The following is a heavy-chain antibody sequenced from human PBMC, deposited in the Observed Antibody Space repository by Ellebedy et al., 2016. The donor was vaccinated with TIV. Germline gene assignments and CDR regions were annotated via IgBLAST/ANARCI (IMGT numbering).Heavy chain of an antibody. J-gene: IGHJ6*03. V-gene: IGHV1-2*02. CDR3: ARDQIAARHGTYYYYYMDV. CDR1: GYTFTGYY. CDR2: INPNSGGT. D-gene: IGHD6-6*01. Sequence: ASVKVSCXASGYTFTGYYMHWVRQAPGQGLEWMGWINPNSGGTNYAQKFQGRVTMTRDTSISTAYMELSRLRSDDTAVYYCARDQIAARHGTYYYYYMDVWGKGTTVTISS.